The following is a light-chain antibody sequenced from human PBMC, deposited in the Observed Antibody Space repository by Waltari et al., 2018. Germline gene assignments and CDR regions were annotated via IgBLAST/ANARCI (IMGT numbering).Light chain of an antibody. CDR1: QSVLYSSNNKNY. V-gene: IGKV4-1*01. Sequence: SQSVLYSSNNKNYLAWYQQKPGQPPKLLIYWASTRESGVPDRFSGSGSGTDFTLTISSLQAEDVAVYYCQQYYSTQYTFGQGTKLEIK. J-gene: IGKJ2*01. CDR2: WAS. CDR3: QQYYSTQYT.